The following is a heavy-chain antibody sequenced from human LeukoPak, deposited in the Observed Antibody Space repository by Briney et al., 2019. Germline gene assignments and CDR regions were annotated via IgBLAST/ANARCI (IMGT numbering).Heavy chain of an antibody. CDR1: GGSISSYY. CDR3: ARLPCSSTSCYTY. J-gene: IGHJ4*02. V-gene: IGHV4-4*09. D-gene: IGHD2-2*02. CDR2: IYTSGST. Sequence: SETLSLTCTVSGGSISSYYWSWIRQPAGKGLEWIGYIYTSGSTNYNPSLKSRVTISVDTSKNQFSLKLSSVTAADTAVYYCARLPCSSTSCYTYWGQGTLVTVSS.